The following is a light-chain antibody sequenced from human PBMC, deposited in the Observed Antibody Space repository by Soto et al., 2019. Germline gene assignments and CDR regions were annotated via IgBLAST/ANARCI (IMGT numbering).Light chain of an antibody. V-gene: IGLV2-14*01. CDR3: ASWDDSLSGRV. CDR2: EVS. J-gene: IGLJ3*02. Sequence: QSVLTQPASVSGSPGQSITVSCTGTSSDIGGHKNVSWYQQHPGKVPKLIIYEVSNRPSGVSNRFSGSKSGNTASLTVSGLQAEDEADYYCASWDDSLSGRVFGGGTKLTVL. CDR1: SSDIGGHKN.